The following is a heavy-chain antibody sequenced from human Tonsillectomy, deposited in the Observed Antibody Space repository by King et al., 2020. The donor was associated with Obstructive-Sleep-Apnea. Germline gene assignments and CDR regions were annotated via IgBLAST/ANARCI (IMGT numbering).Heavy chain of an antibody. J-gene: IGHJ4*02. Sequence: VQLVESGGGLVQPGGSLRLSCTDSRFNFSSYAMSWVRQAPGKGLEWVSAIISTGGSTYYANSVKGRFTISRDNSKNTLYLQMNSLRAEDTALYYCARADRYSYGFFHYWGQGTLVTVSS. CDR3: ARADRYSYGFFHY. V-gene: IGHV3-23*04. CDR2: IISTGGST. D-gene: IGHD5-18*01. CDR1: RFNFSSYA.